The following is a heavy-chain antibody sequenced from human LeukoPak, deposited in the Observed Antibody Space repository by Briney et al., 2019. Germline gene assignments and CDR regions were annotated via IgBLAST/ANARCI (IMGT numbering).Heavy chain of an antibody. J-gene: IGHJ4*02. CDR3: ARGGRLITFGGVIVD. D-gene: IGHD3-16*02. Sequence: IPSETLSLTCTVSGGSISSSSYYWGWIRQPPGKGLEWIGSIYYSGSTYYNPSLKSRVTISVDTSKNQFSLKLSSVTAADTAVYYCARGGRLITFGGVIVDWGQGTLVTVSS. V-gene: IGHV4-39*07. CDR2: IYYSGST. CDR1: GGSISSSSYY.